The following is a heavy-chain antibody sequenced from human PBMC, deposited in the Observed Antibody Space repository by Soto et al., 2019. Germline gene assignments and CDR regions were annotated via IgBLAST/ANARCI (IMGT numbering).Heavy chain of an antibody. D-gene: IGHD3-3*01. CDR3: AHRVLRSVFGLVATTAIYFDF. V-gene: IGHV2-5*02. CDR2: IYWDDDK. Sequence: QITLKESGPTVVNPTEPLTLTCTFSGFSLTTSGVGVGWVRQSPGKAPEWLALIYWDDDKRYSTSLKSRLTIAKDPSTNQVVLTRANVDPADTATYYCAHRVLRSVFGLVATTAIYFDFWGQGTPVVVSS. J-gene: IGHJ4*02. CDR1: GFSLTTSGVG.